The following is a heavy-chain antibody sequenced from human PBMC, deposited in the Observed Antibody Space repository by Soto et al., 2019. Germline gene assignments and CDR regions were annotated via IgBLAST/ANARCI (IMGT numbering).Heavy chain of an antibody. D-gene: IGHD4-4*01. CDR1: GINFGGYW. Sequence: GGSLRLSCEASGINFGGYWMTWVRQAPGKGLEWVARIKPDESEKKYADSVKGRFSISRDNAKNSMYLQMDSLRGEDTAVYYCVRGGSNYASWGQGTLVTVSS. CDR3: VRGGSNYAS. J-gene: IGHJ5*02. CDR2: IKPDESEK. V-gene: IGHV3-7*01.